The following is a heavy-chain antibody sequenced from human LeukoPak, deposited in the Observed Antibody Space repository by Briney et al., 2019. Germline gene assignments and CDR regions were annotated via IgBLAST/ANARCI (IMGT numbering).Heavy chain of an antibody. J-gene: IGHJ6*03. D-gene: IGHD6-13*01. CDR3: ARDREVRSSSWYPPYYYYYYMDV. CDR1: GFTFSDYY. V-gene: IGHV3-11*01. Sequence: GGSLRLSCAASGFTFSDYYMSWIRQAPGKGLEWVSYISSSGSTIYYADSVKGRFTISRDNSKNTLYLQMNSLRAEDTAVYYCARDREVRSSSWYPPYYYYYYMDVWGKGTTVTISS. CDR2: ISSSGSTI.